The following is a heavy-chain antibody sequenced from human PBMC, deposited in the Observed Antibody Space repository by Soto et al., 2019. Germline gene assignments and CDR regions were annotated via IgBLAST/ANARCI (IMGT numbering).Heavy chain of an antibody. CDR2: INPSGGST. CDR3: AIGLVAAKPHSWFAP. J-gene: IGHJ5*02. D-gene: IGHD2-15*01. Sequence: ASVKVSCKASGYTFTSYYMHWVRQAPGQGLEWMGIINPSGGSTSYAQKFQGRVTMTRDTSTSTVYMELSSLRSEDTAVYYCAIGLVAAKPHSWFAPWGQGTLVPGSS. CDR1: GYTFTSYY. V-gene: IGHV1-46*01.